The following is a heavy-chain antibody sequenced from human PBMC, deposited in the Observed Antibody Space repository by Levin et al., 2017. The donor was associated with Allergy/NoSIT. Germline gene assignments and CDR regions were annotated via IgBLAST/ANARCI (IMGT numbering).Heavy chain of an antibody. D-gene: IGHD4-17*01. J-gene: IGHJ1*01. CDR1: GFTFSSYA. Sequence: GGSLRLSCAASGFTFSSYAMSWVRQAPGKGLEWVSAISGSGGSTYYADSVKGRFTISRDNSKNTLYLQMNSLRAEDTAVYYCAKGDYGDYIGTGGYFQHWGQGTLVTVSS. CDR2: ISGSGGST. CDR3: AKGDYGDYIGTGGYFQH. V-gene: IGHV3-23*01.